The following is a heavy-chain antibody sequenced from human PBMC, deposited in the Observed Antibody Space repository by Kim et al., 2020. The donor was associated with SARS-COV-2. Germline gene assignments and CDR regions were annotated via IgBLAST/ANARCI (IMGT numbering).Heavy chain of an antibody. D-gene: IGHD5-12*01. V-gene: IGHV3-23*01. CDR2: ISGSGGST. Sequence: GGSLRLSCAASGFTFSSYAMSWVRQAPGKGLEWVSAISGSGGSTYYADSVKGRFTISRDNSKNTLYLQMNSLRAEDTAVYYCAKQMRWLQLPLGGYYYYGMDVWGQGTTVTVSS. J-gene: IGHJ6*02. CDR3: AKQMRWLQLPLGGYYYYGMDV. CDR1: GFTFSSYA.